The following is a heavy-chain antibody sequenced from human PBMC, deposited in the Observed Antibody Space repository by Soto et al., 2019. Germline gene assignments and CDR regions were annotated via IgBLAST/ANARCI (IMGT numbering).Heavy chain of an antibody. Sequence: SETLSLTCAVYGGSFSGYYWSWIRQPPGKGLEWIGEINHSGSTNYNPSLKSRVTISVDTSKNQFSLKLGSVTAADTAVYYCARGNTTVTMNYWGQGTLVTVSS. CDR2: INHSGST. D-gene: IGHD4-17*01. J-gene: IGHJ4*02. CDR1: GGSFSGYY. V-gene: IGHV4-34*01. CDR3: ARGNTTVTMNY.